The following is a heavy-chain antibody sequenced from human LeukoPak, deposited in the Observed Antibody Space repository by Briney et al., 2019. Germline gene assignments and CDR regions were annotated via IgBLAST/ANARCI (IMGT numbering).Heavy chain of an antibody. CDR2: INSDGSTT. CDR3: TTWVPYSNYRGVDY. CDR1: GFTFSSNW. V-gene: IGHV3-74*01. D-gene: IGHD4-11*01. J-gene: IGHJ4*02. Sequence: GGSLRLSCAASGFTFSSNWMYWVRQAPGKGLVWVSRINSDGSTTSYVDSVKGRFTISRDNAKSTLYLQMNSLRAEDTAVYYCTTWVPYSNYRGVDYWGQGTLVTVSS.